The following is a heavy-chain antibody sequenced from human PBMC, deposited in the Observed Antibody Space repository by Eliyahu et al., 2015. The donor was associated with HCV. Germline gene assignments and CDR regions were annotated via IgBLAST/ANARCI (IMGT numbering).Heavy chain of an antibody. Sequence: QITLKESGPTLVKPTQTLTLTCTFSGFSLSTSGVGVGWIRQPPGKALEWLALIYWDDDKRYSPSLKSRLTITKDTSKNQVVLTMTNMDPVDTATYYCARGKKMGPSSGYYQYYFDYWGQGTLVTVSS. J-gene: IGHJ4*02. CDR2: IYWDDDK. V-gene: IGHV2-5*02. CDR3: ARGKKMGPSSGYYQYYFDY. CDR1: GFSLSTSGVG. D-gene: IGHD3-22*01.